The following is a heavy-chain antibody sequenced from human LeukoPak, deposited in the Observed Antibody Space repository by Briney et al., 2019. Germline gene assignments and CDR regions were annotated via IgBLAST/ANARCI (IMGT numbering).Heavy chain of an antibody. J-gene: IGHJ4*02. CDR3: ARQATIDYFDY. D-gene: IGHD5-24*01. Sequence: GESLKISCKGSGYTFTSYWIGWVRQMPGKDLEWMGIIYPGDSETRYSPSFQGQVTISVDKSISTAYLQWSSLKASDTAMYYFARQATIDYFDYWGQGTLVTVPS. CDR2: IYPGDSET. V-gene: IGHV5-51*01. CDR1: GYTFTSYW.